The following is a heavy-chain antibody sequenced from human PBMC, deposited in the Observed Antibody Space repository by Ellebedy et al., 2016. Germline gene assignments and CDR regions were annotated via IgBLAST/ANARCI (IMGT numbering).Heavy chain of an antibody. D-gene: IGHD6-13*01. CDR2: FDPEDGET. CDR3: ATVVAAGTYFDY. CDR1: GYTLTDLS. Sequence: ASVKVSXXVSGYTLTDLSMHWVRQAPGKGLEWMGGFDPEDGETIYAQKFQGRVTMTEDTSTDTAYMELSSLRSEDTAVYYCATVVAAGTYFDYWGQGTLVTVSS. V-gene: IGHV1-24*01. J-gene: IGHJ4*02.